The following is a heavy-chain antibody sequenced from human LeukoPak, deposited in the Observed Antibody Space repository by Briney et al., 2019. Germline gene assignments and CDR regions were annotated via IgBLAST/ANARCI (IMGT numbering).Heavy chain of an antibody. CDR1: GYTFTSYY. CDR2: ISAYNGNT. V-gene: IGHV1-18*04. D-gene: IGHD3-3*01. CDR3: ARDHRVYYDFWSGYLFYAFDI. Sequence: ASVKVSCKASGYTFTSYYMHWVRQAPGQGLEWMGWISAYNGNTNYAQKLQGRVTMTTDTSTSTAYMELRSLRSDDTAVYYCARDHRVYYDFWSGYLFYAFDIWGQGTMVTVSS. J-gene: IGHJ3*02.